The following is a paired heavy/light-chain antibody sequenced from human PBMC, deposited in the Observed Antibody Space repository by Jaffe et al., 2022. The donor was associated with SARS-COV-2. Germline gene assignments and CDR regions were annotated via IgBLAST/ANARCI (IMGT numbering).Heavy chain of an antibody. Sequence: EVQLVESGGGLVQPGGSLRLSCAASGFTFSAYWMSWVRQAPGKGLEWVANIKQDGGAKNYVDSVKGRFTISRDNAKNSLYLQMNSLRAEDTAVYYCARARGLFLDDAVDIWGQGTMVTVSS. CDR1: GFTFSAYW. V-gene: IGHV3-7*01. D-gene: IGHD5-12*01. CDR2: IKQDGGAK. CDR3: ARARGLFLDDAVDI. J-gene: IGHJ3*02.
Light chain of an antibody. CDR3: QKYDSAPLT. CDR1: QGVSNY. J-gene: IGKJ4*01. CDR2: AAS. V-gene: IGKV1-27*01. Sequence: DIQMTQSPSSLSASVGDRVTITCRASQGVSNYLAWYQQKPGRLPKLLIYAASTLQSGVPSRFSGSGSGTDFTLTISSLQPEDVATYYCQKYDSAPLTFGGGTKVEI.